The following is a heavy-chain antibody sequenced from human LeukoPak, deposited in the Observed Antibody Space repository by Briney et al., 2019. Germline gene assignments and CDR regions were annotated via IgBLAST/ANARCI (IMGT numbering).Heavy chain of an antibody. D-gene: IGHD3-10*01. CDR2: INWNGGST. CDR3: ARDLFNRMPPGSPFDP. J-gene: IGHJ5*02. V-gene: IGHV3-20*01. CDR1: GFTFSSYS. Sequence: PGGSLRLSCAASGFTFSSYSMSWVRQAPGKGLEWVSGINWNGGSTGYADSVKGRFTISRDNAKNSLYLQMNSLRAEDTAMYHCARDLFNRMPPGSPFDPWGQGTLVTVSS.